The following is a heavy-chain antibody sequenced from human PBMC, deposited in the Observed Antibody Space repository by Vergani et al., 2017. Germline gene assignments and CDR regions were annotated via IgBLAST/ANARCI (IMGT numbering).Heavy chain of an antibody. CDR3: AKDVRTLGYCSSTSCYTGHFDY. Sequence: QVQLVESGGGVVQPGRSLRLSCAASGLTFSSYGMHWVRQAPGKGLEWVAVISYDGSNKYYADSVKGRFTNSRDNSKNTLYLQMNSLRAEDTAVYYCAKDVRTLGYCSSTSCYTGHFDYWGEGTLVTVSS. CDR1: GLTFSSYG. CDR2: ISYDGSNK. V-gene: IGHV3-30*18. D-gene: IGHD2-2*02. J-gene: IGHJ4*02.